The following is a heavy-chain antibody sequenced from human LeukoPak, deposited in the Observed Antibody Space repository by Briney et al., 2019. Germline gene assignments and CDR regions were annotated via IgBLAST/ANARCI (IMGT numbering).Heavy chain of an antibody. Sequence: SETLSLACTVSGGSISSYYRSWIRQPPGKGLEWIGYIYYSGSTNYNPSLKSRVTISVDTSKNQFSLKLSSVTAADTAMYYCARHVAYDSSGYWHAVDIWGQGTMVTVSS. CDR2: IYYSGST. CDR3: ARHVAYDSSGYWHAVDI. J-gene: IGHJ3*02. CDR1: GGSISSYY. D-gene: IGHD3-22*01. V-gene: IGHV4-59*08.